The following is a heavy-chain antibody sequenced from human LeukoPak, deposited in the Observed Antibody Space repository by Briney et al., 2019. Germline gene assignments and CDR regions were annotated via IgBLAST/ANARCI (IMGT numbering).Heavy chain of an antibody. CDR2: IYPGDSDT. J-gene: IGHJ4*02. CDR1: GYSFTSYW. Sequence: GESLQISCKGSGYSFTSYWIGWVRQLPGKGLEWMGIIYPGDSDTRYSPSFQGQVTISADKSISTAYLQWSSLKASDTAMYYCARHRNDILTGYCDYWGQGTLVTVSS. D-gene: IGHD3-9*01. CDR3: ARHRNDILTGYCDY. V-gene: IGHV5-51*01.